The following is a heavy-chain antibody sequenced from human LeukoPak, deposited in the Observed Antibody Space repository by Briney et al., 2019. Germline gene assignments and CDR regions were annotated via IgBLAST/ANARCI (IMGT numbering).Heavy chain of an antibody. CDR2: IYYRSKWYN. V-gene: IGHV6-1*01. CDR1: GDSVSSNSAA. J-gene: IGHJ6*03. D-gene: IGHD1/OR15-1a*01. Sequence: SQTLSLTCAISGDSVSSNSAAWNWIRQSPSRGLECLGRIYYRSKWYNDYAVSVKSRITINPDTSKNQFSLQLNSVTPEDTAVYYCAREAYPATMPPPYYHYYYMDVWGKGTTVTVSS. CDR3: AREAYPATMPPPYYHYYYMDV.